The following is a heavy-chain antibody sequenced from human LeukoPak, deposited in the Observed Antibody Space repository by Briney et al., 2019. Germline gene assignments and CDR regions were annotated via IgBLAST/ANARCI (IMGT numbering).Heavy chain of an antibody. V-gene: IGHV1-46*01. J-gene: IGHJ6*02. CDR2: INPNGGST. D-gene: IGHD3-9*01. Sequence: ASVKVSCKASGYTFTSYYMHWVRQAPGQGLEWMGIINPNGGSTSYAQKFQGRVTMTRDTSTSTVYMELSSLRSEDTAVYYCARDGDILTGYHHYYYYYGMDVWGQGTTVTVSS. CDR3: ARDGDILTGYHHYYYYYGMDV. CDR1: GYTFTSYY.